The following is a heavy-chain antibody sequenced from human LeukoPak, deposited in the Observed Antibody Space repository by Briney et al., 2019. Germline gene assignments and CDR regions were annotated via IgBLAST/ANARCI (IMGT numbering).Heavy chain of an antibody. J-gene: IGHJ4*02. Sequence: GVSLRLSCAASGFTFSNAWMSWVRQAPGKGLEWVSSISSSSSYIYYADSVKGRFTISRDNAKNSLYLQMNSLRAEDTAVYYCARGRDYFDYWGQGTLVTVSS. D-gene: IGHD5-24*01. CDR3: ARGRDYFDY. CDR1: GFTFSNAW. V-gene: IGHV3-21*01. CDR2: ISSSSSYI.